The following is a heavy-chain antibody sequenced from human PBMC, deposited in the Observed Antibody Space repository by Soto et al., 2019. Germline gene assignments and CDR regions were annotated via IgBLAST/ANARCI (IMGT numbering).Heavy chain of an antibody. CDR2: ISYDGSNK. D-gene: IGHD5-18*01. V-gene: IGHV3-30-3*01. CDR1: GFTFSSYA. CDR3: ARDPPGYGGIALDY. J-gene: IGHJ4*02. Sequence: GGSLRLSCAASGFTFSSYAMHWVRQAPGKGLEWVAVISYDGSNKYYADSVKGRFTISRDNSKNTLYLQMDSLRAEDTAVYYCARDPPGYGGIALDYWGQGTLVTVSS.